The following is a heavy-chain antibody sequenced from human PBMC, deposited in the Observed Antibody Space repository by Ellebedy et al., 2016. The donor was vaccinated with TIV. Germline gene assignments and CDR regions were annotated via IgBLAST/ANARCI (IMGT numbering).Heavy chain of an antibody. D-gene: IGHD1-14*01. J-gene: IGHJ2*01. CDR3: VRGGAAPHNRYFDF. CDR2: FGSGGDS. Sequence: GESLKISCAASGFTFRIYDMHWARQSIGKGLEWVSAFGSGGDSYYPASVKGRFTISRENAKSSVYLQMNSLRVGDTAVYYCVRGGAAPHNRYFDFWGRGTLVTVSS. V-gene: IGHV3-13*01. CDR1: GFTFRIYD.